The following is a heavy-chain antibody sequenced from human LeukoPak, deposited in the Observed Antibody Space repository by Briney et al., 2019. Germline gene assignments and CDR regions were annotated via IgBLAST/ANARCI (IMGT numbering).Heavy chain of an antibody. Sequence: PGGSLRLSCAASGFTFSSYWMHWVRQAPGKGLVWVSRIDTDGSSTSYADSVKGRFTISRDNAKNTLYLQMNSLRAVDTAVYYCARAPYTTGRGYYFDYWAREPWSPSPQ. CDR3: ARAPYTTGRGYYFDY. D-gene: IGHD2/OR15-2a*01. CDR2: IDTDGSST. CDR1: GFTFSSYW. J-gene: IGHJ4*02. V-gene: IGHV3-74*01.